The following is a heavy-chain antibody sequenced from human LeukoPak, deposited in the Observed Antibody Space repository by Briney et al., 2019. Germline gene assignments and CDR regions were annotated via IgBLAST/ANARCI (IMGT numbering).Heavy chain of an antibody. J-gene: IGHJ4*02. CDR3: ARSCDGDCYSGY. CDR2: IGSSSHFR. Sequence: PGGSLRLSCAASGFTFSNYSMNWVRQAPGKGLEWVSSIGSSSHFRYYADSLKGRVTISRDNAKNSLYLQMNSLRAEDTAVYYCARSCDGDCYSGYWGQGTLVTVSS. V-gene: IGHV3-21*01. CDR1: GFTFSNYS. D-gene: IGHD2-21*02.